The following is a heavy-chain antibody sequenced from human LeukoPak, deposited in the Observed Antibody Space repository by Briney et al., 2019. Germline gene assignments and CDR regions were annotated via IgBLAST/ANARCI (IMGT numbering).Heavy chain of an antibody. D-gene: IGHD3-22*01. Sequence: GRSLRLSCAASGFTFSSYGMHWVRQAPGKGLEWVAVIWYDGSNKYYADSVKGRFTISRDNSKNTLYLQMNSLRAEDTAVYYCAREGSSGYYRNWGQGTLVTVSS. J-gene: IGHJ4*02. CDR3: AREGSSGYYRN. V-gene: IGHV3-33*01. CDR2: IWYDGSNK. CDR1: GFTFSSYG.